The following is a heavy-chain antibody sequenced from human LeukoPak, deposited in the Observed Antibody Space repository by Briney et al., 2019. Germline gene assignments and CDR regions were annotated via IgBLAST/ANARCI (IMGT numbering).Heavy chain of an antibody. J-gene: IGHJ4*02. CDR1: GFNFSTYW. CDR3: ARDPSMTRGYFDY. Sequence: GGSLRLSCAASGFNFSTYWMHWVRQAPGKGLVWVSRISPDGSNTAYADSVKGRFTISRDNAKNTLLLQMNSLRAEDTAVYYCARDPSMTRGYFDYWGQGNLVTASS. D-gene: IGHD4-11*01. V-gene: IGHV3-74*01. CDR2: ISPDGSNT.